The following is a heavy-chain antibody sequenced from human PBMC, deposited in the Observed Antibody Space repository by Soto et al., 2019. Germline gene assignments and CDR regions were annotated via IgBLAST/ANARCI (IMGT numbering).Heavy chain of an antibody. CDR3: ARGIATGQLDP. V-gene: IGHV1-3*01. Sequence: QVQLVQSGAEVQKPGASVKISCKASGYTFTRYTMNWVRQAPGQRLEWMRWINPDNGNTKSSQKFQDRVIITRDTAASTAYMDLSSLRSEDTAVYYCARGIATGQLDPWGQGTLVTVSS. CDR2: INPDNGNT. CDR1: GYTFTRYT. J-gene: IGHJ5*02. D-gene: IGHD2-15*01.